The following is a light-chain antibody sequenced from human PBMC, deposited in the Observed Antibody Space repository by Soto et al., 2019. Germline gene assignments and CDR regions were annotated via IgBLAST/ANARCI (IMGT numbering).Light chain of an antibody. J-gene: IGLJ2*01. CDR1: SSDVGSYNL. Sequence: QSALTQPASVSGSPGQSITISCTGTSSDVGSYNLVSWYQQHPGKGPKLMIYEVTKRPSGVSYRFSGSKSGNTASLTISGLHAEDEAVYYCSSYASSITAIFGGGTQLTVL. CDR3: SSYASSITAI. V-gene: IGLV2-23*02. CDR2: EVT.